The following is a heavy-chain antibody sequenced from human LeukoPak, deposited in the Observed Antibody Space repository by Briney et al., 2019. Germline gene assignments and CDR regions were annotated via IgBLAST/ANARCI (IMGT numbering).Heavy chain of an antibody. CDR3: ARAVVAATLD. CDR2: INSDGSTT. CDR1: GFIFSSYW. D-gene: IGHD2-15*01. V-gene: IGHV3-74*03. Sequence: GGFLGLSCAASGFIFSSYWIHWVRQAPGKGLVWVSRINSDGSTTTYADSVKGRFTISRDNAKNTLYLQMNSLRAEDTAVYYCARAVVAATLDWGQGTLVTVSS. J-gene: IGHJ4*02.